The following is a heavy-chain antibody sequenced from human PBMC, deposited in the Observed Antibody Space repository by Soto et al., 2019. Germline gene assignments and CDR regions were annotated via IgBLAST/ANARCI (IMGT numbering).Heavy chain of an antibody. J-gene: IGHJ4*02. D-gene: IGHD3-22*01. CDR2: IDPSDSYN. CDR1: GYSFTRYW. CDR3: ARRGSPVVDTTWSFDF. V-gene: IGHV5-10-1*01. Sequence: GASLKISCETSGYSFTRYWITWVRQMPGKGLEWLGRIDPSDSYNNVNPSFQGHISLSADKSITTAYLHWNGLRASDSAIYYCARRGSPVVDTTWSFDFWGQGTLVTVSS.